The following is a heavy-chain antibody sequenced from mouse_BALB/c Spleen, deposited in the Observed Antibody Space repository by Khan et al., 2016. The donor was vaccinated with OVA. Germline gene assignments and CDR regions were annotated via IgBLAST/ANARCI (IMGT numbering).Heavy chain of an antibody. J-gene: IGHJ3*01. V-gene: IGHV9-3-1*01. CDR2: INTYTGEP. Sequence: QIQLVQSGPELKKPGETVKISCKASGYTFTNYGMNWVKQAPGKGLKWMGWINTYTGEPTYADDFKGRFAFSLETSARNAYLQITHLKNEDTATYFCARSNGNYWFAYWGQGTLVTVSA. CDR1: GYTFTNYG. D-gene: IGHD2-1*01. CDR3: ARSNGNYWFAY.